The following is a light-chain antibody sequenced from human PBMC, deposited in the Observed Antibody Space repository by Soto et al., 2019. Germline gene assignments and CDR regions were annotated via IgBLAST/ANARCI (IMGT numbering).Light chain of an antibody. Sequence: EIVLTQSPGTLSLSPGGRVSLSCRASQSVTNSYVAWYQQKPGQAPRLLIYDAATRATGIPDRFSGSGSGTDFTLTISSLEPEDFAVYYCQQRSNWPLTLGQGTRLEIK. CDR3: QQRSNWPLT. CDR1: QSVTNSY. CDR2: DAA. J-gene: IGKJ5*01. V-gene: IGKV3D-20*02.